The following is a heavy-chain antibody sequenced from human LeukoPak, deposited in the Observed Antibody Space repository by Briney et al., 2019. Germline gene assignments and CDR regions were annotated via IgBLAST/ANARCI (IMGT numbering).Heavy chain of an antibody. CDR1: GFTVSNKY. J-gene: IGHJ4*02. V-gene: IGHV3-53*01. Sequence: GGSLRLSCAASGFTVSNKYMSWVRQAPGKGLEWVSIIYSGGSTYYADSVKGRFTISRDNPKNTLYLQMNSLRAEDTAVYYCARVDRQWLSDYWGQGTVVTVSS. D-gene: IGHD6-19*01. CDR3: ARVDRQWLSDY. CDR2: IYSGGST.